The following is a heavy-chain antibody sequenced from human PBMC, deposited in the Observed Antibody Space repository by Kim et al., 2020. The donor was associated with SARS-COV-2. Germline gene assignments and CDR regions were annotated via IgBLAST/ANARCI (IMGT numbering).Heavy chain of an antibody. CDR3: ARRSIMITFGGVIVRQHFDY. Sequence: GESLKISCKGSGYSFTSYWISWVRQIPGKGLEWMGRIDPSDSYTNYSPSFQGHVTISADKSISTAYLQWSSLKASDTAMYYCARRSIMITFGGVIVRQHFDYWGQGTLVTVSS. CDR1: GYSFTSYW. D-gene: IGHD3-16*02. CDR2: IDPSDSYT. J-gene: IGHJ4*02. V-gene: IGHV5-10-1*01.